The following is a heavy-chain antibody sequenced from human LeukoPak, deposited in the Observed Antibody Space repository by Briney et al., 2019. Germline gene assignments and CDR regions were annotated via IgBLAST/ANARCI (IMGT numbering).Heavy chain of an antibody. J-gene: IGHJ6*02. CDR2: IWYDGSNK. Sequence: GGSLRLSCAASGFTFSSYGMHWVRQAPGKGLEWVAVIWYDGSNKYYADSVKGRFTISRDNSKNTLYLQMNSLRAEDTAVYYCVRDMSGMVYATHYYYYYGMDVWGQGTTVTVSS. D-gene: IGHD2-8*01. CDR3: VRDMSGMVYATHYYYYYGMDV. CDR1: GFTFSSYG. V-gene: IGHV3-33*01.